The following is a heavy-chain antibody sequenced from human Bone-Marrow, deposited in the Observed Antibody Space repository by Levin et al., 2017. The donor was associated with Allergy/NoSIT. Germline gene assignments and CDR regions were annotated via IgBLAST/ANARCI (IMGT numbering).Heavy chain of an antibody. CDR3: ARNTAYFYT. V-gene: IGHV3-23*01. CDR2: ISARGDNA. Sequence: QAGGSLRLSCAASGFTFKNSAISWVRQSPGKELEWVSAISARGDNAFYADSVKGRFTISRDNSKNTLYLQMNSLRPEDTAVYYCARNTAYFYTWGQGTLVTVSS. J-gene: IGHJ5*02. CDR1: GFTFKNSA. D-gene: IGHD3-9*01.